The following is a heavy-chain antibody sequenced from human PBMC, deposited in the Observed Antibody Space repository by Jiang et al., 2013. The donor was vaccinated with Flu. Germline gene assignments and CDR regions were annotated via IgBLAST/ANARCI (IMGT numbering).Heavy chain of an antibody. V-gene: IGHV4-59*01. CDR3: ARFPSLVPFWSGFWKDHTPGAFDI. J-gene: IGHJ3*02. D-gene: IGHD3-3*01. CDR2: IYYSGST. Sequence: SETLSLTCTVSGGSISSYYWSWIRQPPGKGLEWIGYIYYSGSTNYNPSLKSRVTISVDTSKNQFSLKLSSVTAADTAVYYCARFPSLVPFWSGFWKDHTPGAFDIWGQGTMVTVSS. CDR1: GGSISSYY.